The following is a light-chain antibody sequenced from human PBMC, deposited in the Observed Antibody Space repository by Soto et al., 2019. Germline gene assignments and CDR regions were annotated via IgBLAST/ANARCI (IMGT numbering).Light chain of an antibody. CDR1: QSVSSF. CDR3: QHRSSWPGA. J-gene: IGKJ3*01. CDR2: DAS. Sequence: EVVLTQSPDTLSLSPGERATLSCRASQSVSSFLAWYQQKPCQAPRLLIYDASNRATGIPARFSGSGSGTDFTLTISSLEPEDFAVYYCQHRSSWPGAFGPGTKVDIK. V-gene: IGKV3-11*01.